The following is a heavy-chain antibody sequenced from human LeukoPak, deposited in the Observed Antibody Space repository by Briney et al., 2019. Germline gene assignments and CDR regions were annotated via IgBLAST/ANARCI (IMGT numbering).Heavy chain of an antibody. Sequence: GGSLRLSCAASGFTFSSYSMNWVRQAPGKGLEWVSSISSSSSYIYYADSVEGRFTISRDNSKNTLYLQMNSLRAEDTAVYYCARSGGYGSGTSSWGQGTLVTVSS. CDR2: ISSSSSYI. CDR3: ARSGGYGSGTSS. J-gene: IGHJ4*02. CDR1: GFTFSSYS. V-gene: IGHV3-21*04. D-gene: IGHD3-10*01.